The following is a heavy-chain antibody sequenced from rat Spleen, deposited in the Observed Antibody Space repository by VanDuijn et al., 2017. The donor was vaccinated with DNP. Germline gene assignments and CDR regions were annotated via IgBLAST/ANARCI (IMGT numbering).Heavy chain of an antibody. CDR2: ISHEGSST. V-gene: IGHV5-22*01. D-gene: IGHD2-1*01. CDR1: GFTFSDYH. J-gene: IGHJ2*01. Sequence: EVHLVESGGGLVQPGRSLKLSCVASGFTFSDYHMAWVRQAPKKGLEWVASISHEGSSTYYGDSVKGRFTISRDNAKSTLYLQMNSLRSEDTATYSCATHLHTYLGSYFDYWGQGVMVTVSS. CDR3: ATHLHTYLGSYFDY.